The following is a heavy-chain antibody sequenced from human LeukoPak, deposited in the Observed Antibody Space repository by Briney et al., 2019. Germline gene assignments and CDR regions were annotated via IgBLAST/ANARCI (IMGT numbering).Heavy chain of an antibody. CDR1: GFTFSGYY. V-gene: IGHV1-2*02. D-gene: IGHD2-21*02. Sequence: ASLKVSCKASGFTFSGYYIHWVRQAPGQGLEWMGYINPHSGGTNSPQKFQGRVTLTTDTSISAAYMELSSLISDDTAMYYCVREGNELLSKDFDYWGQGTLVAVSS. CDR2: INPHSGGT. J-gene: IGHJ4*02. CDR3: VREGNELLSKDFDY.